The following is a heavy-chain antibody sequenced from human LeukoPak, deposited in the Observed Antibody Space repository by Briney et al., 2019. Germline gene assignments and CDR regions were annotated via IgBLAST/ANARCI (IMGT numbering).Heavy chain of an antibody. J-gene: IGHJ4*02. CDR1: GYTFPGYY. Sequence: AASVKVSCKVSGYTFPGYYMHWVRQAPGQGLEWMGWINPNSGGTNYAQKFQGRVTMTRDTSISTAYMELSRLRSDDTAVCYCAREHSSSSGKVFDYWGQGTLVTISS. V-gene: IGHV1-2*02. CDR3: AREHSSSSGKVFDY. CDR2: INPNSGGT. D-gene: IGHD6-6*01.